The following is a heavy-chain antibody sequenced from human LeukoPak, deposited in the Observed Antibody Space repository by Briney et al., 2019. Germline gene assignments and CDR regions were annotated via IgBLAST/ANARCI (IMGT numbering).Heavy chain of an antibody. Sequence: GGSLRLSCATSGFTFSSYWMHWVRQAPGKGLVWVSRINSDGSSTNYADSVKGRFTISRDNAKNTLYLQMNSLRAEDTAVYYCASSPRDILTGYPDYWGQGTLVTVSS. J-gene: IGHJ4*02. V-gene: IGHV3-74*01. D-gene: IGHD3-9*01. CDR3: ASSPRDILTGYPDY. CDR2: INSDGSST. CDR1: GFTFSSYW.